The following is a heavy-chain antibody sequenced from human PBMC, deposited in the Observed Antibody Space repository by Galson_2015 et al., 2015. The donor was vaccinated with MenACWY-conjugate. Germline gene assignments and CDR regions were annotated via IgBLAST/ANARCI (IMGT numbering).Heavy chain of an antibody. CDR1: GYSFTSYW. CDR3: ARHLDVQTPMVYEA. Sequence: QSGAEVKKPGESLRISCKGSGYSFTSYWITWVRQMPGQGLEWVGRIDPSDSYTSYSPSFQGHVTISVDKSLSTAYLQWSSLKASDTAIYYCARHLDVQTPMVYEAWGQGTLLTVSS. CDR2: IDPSDSYT. D-gene: IGHD5-18*01. V-gene: IGHV5-10-1*01. J-gene: IGHJ5*02.